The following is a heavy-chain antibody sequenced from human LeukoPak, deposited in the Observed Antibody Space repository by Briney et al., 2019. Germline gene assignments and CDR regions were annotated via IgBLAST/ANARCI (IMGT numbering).Heavy chain of an antibody. Sequence: GGSLRLSCTASGFTFSTYTMNWVRQAPGKGLEWVSSINSRSSYIYYADSVKGRFTISRDNAKNSLYLQMNSLRAEDTAVYYCARDLPYCSGGSCLLDHWGQGSLVTVSS. CDR1: GFTFSTYT. D-gene: IGHD2-15*01. CDR2: INSRSSYI. CDR3: ARDLPYCSGGSCLLDH. V-gene: IGHV3-21*01. J-gene: IGHJ4*02.